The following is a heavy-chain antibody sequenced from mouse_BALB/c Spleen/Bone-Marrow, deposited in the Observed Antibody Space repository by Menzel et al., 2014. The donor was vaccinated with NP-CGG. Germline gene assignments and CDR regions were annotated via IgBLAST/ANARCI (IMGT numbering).Heavy chain of an antibody. J-gene: IGHJ4*01. D-gene: IGHD2-13*01. V-gene: IGHV1-4*02. CDR2: INPSSGYV. CDR3: ARWENYYGVSVGAVDY. CDR1: GYTFITYT. Sequence: VNVVESAAELARPGASVKMSCKASGYTFITYTMHWVKQRPGQDLEWIGYINPSSGYVEYNQKFRDKTTLTADKSSSTAYMQRSSLTSEDSAVYYCARWENYYGVSVGAVDYWGQGTSVTVSS.